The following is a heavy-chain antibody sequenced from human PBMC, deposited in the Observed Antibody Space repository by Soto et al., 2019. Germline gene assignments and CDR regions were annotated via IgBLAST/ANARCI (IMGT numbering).Heavy chain of an antibody. V-gene: IGHV1-18*01. CDR1: GYTYTSYG. Sequence: SVKVSCTDSGYTYTSYGISWVRQAPGQGLEWMGWISAYNGNTNYAQKLQGRVTMTTDTSTSTAYMELRSLRSDDTAVYYCARDGITMIVVGTFDYWGQGTLVTVSS. CDR3: ARDGITMIVVGTFDY. CDR2: ISAYNGNT. J-gene: IGHJ4*02. D-gene: IGHD3-22*01.